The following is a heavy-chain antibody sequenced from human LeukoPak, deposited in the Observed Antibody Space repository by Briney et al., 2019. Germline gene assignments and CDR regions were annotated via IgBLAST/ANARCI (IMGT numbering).Heavy chain of an antibody. V-gene: IGHV4-34*01. CDR2: INHSGST. J-gene: IGHJ4*02. CDR3: ARDLYDEYSSSWYFDY. Sequence: SETLSLTCAVYGGSFSGYYWSWIRQPPGKGLEWIGEINHSGSTNYNPSLKSRVTISVDTSKNQFSLKLSSVTAADTAVYYCARDLYDEYSSSWYFDYWGQGTLVTVSS. CDR1: GGSFSGYY. D-gene: IGHD6-13*01.